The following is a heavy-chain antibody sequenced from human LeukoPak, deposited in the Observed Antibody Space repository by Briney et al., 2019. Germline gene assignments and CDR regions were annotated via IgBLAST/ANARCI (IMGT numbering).Heavy chain of an antibody. CDR2: MYGNGNT. CDR3: ARVSHYYDSSGYYAPFDY. V-gene: IGHV3-53*01. CDR1: GFSVSNNY. Sequence: GGSLRLSCAASGFSVSNNYMIWVRQSPGRGLEWVSIMYGNGNTYYADSVKGRFTISRDNSKNTLYLQMNSLRAEDTAVYYCARVSHYYDSSGYYAPFDYWGQGTLVTVSS. D-gene: IGHD3-22*01. J-gene: IGHJ4*02.